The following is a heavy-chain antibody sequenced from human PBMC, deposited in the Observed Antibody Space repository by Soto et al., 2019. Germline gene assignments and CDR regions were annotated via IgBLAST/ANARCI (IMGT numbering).Heavy chain of an antibody. Sequence: SETLSLTCTVSGGSISSYYWSWIRQSPGKGLEWIGYIYYSGSTNYNPSLKSRVTISVDTSKNQFSLKLSSVTAADTAVYYCARSLYNWNYYFDYWGQGTLVTVSS. D-gene: IGHD1-7*01. J-gene: IGHJ4*02. CDR1: GGSISSYY. CDR3: ARSLYNWNYYFDY. CDR2: IYYSGST. V-gene: IGHV4-59*08.